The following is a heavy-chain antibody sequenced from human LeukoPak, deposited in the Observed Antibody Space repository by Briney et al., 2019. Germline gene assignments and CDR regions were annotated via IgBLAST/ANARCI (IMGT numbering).Heavy chain of an antibody. Sequence: GASVKVSCKASGGTFSSYAISWVRQAPGQGLEWMGGIIPIFGTANYAQKFQGRVTITADESTSTAYMELSSLRSEDTAVYYCAREYYYGSGSYGAYYYYYMDVWGKGTTVTISS. D-gene: IGHD3-10*01. V-gene: IGHV1-69*13. CDR1: GGTFSSYA. CDR3: AREYYYGSGSYGAYYYYYMDV. CDR2: IIPIFGTA. J-gene: IGHJ6*03.